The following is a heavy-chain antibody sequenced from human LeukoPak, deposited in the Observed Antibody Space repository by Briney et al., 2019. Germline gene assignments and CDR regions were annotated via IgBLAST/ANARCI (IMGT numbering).Heavy chain of an antibody. CDR3: AKDDGDFGVRYFDL. J-gene: IGHJ2*01. D-gene: IGHD4-17*01. V-gene: IGHV3-23*01. CDR1: GFTFSSYS. CDR2: TSGGGGST. Sequence: GGSLRLSCAASGFTFSSYSMNWVRQAPGKGLEWVSGTSGGGGSTYYADSVKGRFTISRDNSKNTLFLQMSSLRAEDTAAYYCAKDDGDFGVRYFDLWGRGTLVTVSS.